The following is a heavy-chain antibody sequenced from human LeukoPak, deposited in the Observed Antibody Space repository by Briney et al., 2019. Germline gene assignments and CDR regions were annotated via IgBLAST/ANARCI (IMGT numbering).Heavy chain of an antibody. CDR1: GFTFSSYE. D-gene: IGHD5-24*01. V-gene: IGHV3-48*03. CDR2: ISSSGSTI. CDR3: AKDSGWIQFID. Sequence: GGSLRLSCAASGFTFSSYEMNWVRQAPGKGLEWVSYISSSGSTIYYADSVKGRFTISRDNAKNSLYLQMNSLRAEDTGVYYCAKDSGWIQFIDWGQGTPVTVSS. J-gene: IGHJ4*02.